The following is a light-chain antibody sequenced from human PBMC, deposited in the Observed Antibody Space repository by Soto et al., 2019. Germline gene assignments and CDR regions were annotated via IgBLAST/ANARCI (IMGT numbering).Light chain of an antibody. CDR1: QNLLSSSNNRNY. CDR3: QQYYATPLT. Sequence: DIWMTQSPASLAVSLGERATFNCTSSQNLLSSSNNRNYLAWYQQKPGQPPKLLIYWASTRESGVPDRFSGSGSGTDFTLTISSLQAEDVAFFYCQQYYATPLTSGGGTKVDIK. CDR2: WAS. J-gene: IGKJ4*01. V-gene: IGKV4-1*01.